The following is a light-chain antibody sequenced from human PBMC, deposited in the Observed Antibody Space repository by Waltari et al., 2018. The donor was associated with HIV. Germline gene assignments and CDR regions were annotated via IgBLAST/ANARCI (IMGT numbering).Light chain of an antibody. Sequence: EIVLTQSPAILFFSRGERATLSCRARQRVRTYLAWYQKKPGQAPRLLIYEASHRAAGIPARFSGSGSGTDFTLTISRLEPDDFAFYYWQQRSKWLTFGGGTKVEIK. CDR1: QRVRTY. V-gene: IGKV3-11*01. J-gene: IGKJ4*01. CDR3: QQRSKWLT. CDR2: EAS.